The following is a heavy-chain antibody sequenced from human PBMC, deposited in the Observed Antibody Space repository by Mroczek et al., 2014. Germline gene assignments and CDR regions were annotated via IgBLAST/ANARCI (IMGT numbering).Heavy chain of an antibody. J-gene: IGHJ1*01. V-gene: IGHV3-30-3*01. CDR3: ARVLVYDSSGYSGEYFQH. CDR2: ISYDGSNK. Sequence: SGGGVVQPGRSLRLSCAASGFTFSSYAMHWVRQAPGKGLEWVAVISYDGSNKYYADSVKGRFTISRDNSKNTLYLQMNSLRAEDTAVYYCARVLVYDSSGYSGEYFQHWGQGTLVTVSS. CDR1: GFTFSSYA. D-gene: IGHD3-22*01.